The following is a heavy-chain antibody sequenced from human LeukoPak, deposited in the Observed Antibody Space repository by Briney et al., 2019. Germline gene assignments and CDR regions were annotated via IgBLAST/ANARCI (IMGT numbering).Heavy chain of an antibody. CDR2: IYHSGST. CDR1: GYSTSSGYY. Sequence: PETLSLTCTLSGYSTSSGYYWGWIRQPPGKGLEWIGSIYHSGSTYYNPSLKSRVTISVDTSKNQYSLKLSSVTAADTAVYYCARFSSIAAASDYWGLGTLVTVSS. CDR3: ARFSSIAAASDY. V-gene: IGHV4-38-2*02. J-gene: IGHJ4*02. D-gene: IGHD6-13*01.